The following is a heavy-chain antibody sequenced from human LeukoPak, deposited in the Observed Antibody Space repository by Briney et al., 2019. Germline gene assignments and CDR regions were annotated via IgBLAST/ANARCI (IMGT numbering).Heavy chain of an antibody. V-gene: IGHV3-74*01. CDR3: ARDALAVFDY. CDR1: GFTFDDYA. J-gene: IGHJ4*02. Sequence: GGSLRLSCAASGFTFDDYAMHWVRQAPGKGLVWVSQINGDGSSTNYADSVKGRFTISRDNAKNTLYLQMNSLRAEDTAVYYCARDALAVFDYWGQGTLVTVSS. D-gene: IGHD6-19*01. CDR2: INGDGSST.